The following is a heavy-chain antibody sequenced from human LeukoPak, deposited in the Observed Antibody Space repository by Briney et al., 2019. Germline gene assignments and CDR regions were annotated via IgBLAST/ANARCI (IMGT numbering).Heavy chain of an antibody. CDR3: ARDQRIVGATRPFDY. J-gene: IGHJ4*02. CDR1: GGTFSSYA. Sequence: SVKVSCKASGGTFSSYAISWVRQAPGQGLEWMGGIIPIFGTANYAQKFQGRVTITADESTSTAYMELSSLRSEDTAVYYCARDQRIVGATRPFDYWGQGTLVTVSS. V-gene: IGHV1-69*13. D-gene: IGHD1-26*01. CDR2: IIPIFGTA.